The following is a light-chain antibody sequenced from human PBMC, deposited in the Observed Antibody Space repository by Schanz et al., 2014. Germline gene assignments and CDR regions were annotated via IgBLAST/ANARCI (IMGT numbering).Light chain of an antibody. J-gene: IGKJ3*01. CDR3: HQYGISPFT. V-gene: IGKV3-15*01. CDR1: HSVTSN. CDR2: GAS. Sequence: EILITQSPATLSVSPGQRATLSCRASHSVTSNLAWYQQKPGQAPRLLIYGASTRATGIPARFSGSGSGTEFTLTISRLEPEDFAVYYCHQYGISPFTFGPGTKVDIK.